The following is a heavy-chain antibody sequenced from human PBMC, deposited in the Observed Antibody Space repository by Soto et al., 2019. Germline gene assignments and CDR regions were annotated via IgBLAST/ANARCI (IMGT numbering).Heavy chain of an antibody. V-gene: IGHV3-30*18. Sequence: GGSLRHSCAASGFTVSSYGMHWVRQAPGKGLKWVTVISYDGSNIYYADSVKGRFTISRDNSNNTLYLQMNSLRAEDTAVYYCVKGYCSGGSCLPSPVFDDALDIWGQGT. CDR3: VKGYCSGGSCLPSPVFDDALDI. D-gene: IGHD2-15*01. CDR2: ISYDGSNI. J-gene: IGHJ3*02. CDR1: GFTVSSYG.